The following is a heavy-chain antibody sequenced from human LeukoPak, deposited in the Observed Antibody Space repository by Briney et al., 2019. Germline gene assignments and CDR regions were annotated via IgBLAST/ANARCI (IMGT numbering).Heavy chain of an antibody. CDR2: IYHSGTT. J-gene: IGHJ5*02. CDR3: AREVRSAWASFDP. Sequence: PSETLSLTCSVSGYSISSGYYWGWIRQPPGKGLEWIGTIYHSGTTFYNPSLQSRVTVSLDTSKNQFSLKLSSWTAADTAVYYCAREVRSAWASFDPWGQGTLVTVSS. D-gene: IGHD1-26*01. CDR1: GYSISSGYY. V-gene: IGHV4-38-2*02.